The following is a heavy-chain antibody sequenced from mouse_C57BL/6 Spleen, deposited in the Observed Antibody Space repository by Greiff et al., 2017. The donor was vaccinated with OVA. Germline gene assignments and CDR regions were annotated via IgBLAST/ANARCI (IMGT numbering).Heavy chain of an antibody. CDR3: ARDQNGYYGSSYGYFDV. J-gene: IGHJ1*03. CDR1: GFTFSDYY. D-gene: IGHD1-1*01. CDR2: INYDGSST. V-gene: IGHV5-16*01. Sequence: EVQRVESEGGLVQPGSSMKLSCTASGFTFSDYYMAWVRQVPEKGLEWVANINYDGSSTYYLDSLKSRFIISRDNAKNILYLQMSSLKSEDTATYYCARDQNGYYGSSYGYFDVWGTGTTVTVSS.